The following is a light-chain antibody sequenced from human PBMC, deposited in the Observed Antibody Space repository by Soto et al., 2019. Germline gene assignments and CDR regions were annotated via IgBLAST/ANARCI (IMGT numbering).Light chain of an antibody. J-gene: IGLJ3*02. CDR2: SDD. Sequence: QSVLTQPPSASGTPGQRVTISCSGSSSNVGSNTVSWYQQLPGTAPKVLIYSDDQGPSGVPDRFSGSRSGSSASLAISGLQSGDEADYYCASWEDSLNGWVIGGGTKLTVL. CDR3: ASWEDSLNGWV. V-gene: IGLV1-44*01. CDR1: SSNVGSNT.